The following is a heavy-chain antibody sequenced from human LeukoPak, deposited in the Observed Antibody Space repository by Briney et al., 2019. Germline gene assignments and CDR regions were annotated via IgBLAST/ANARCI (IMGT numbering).Heavy chain of an antibody. CDR3: ARDGDYGYYYYGVDV. CDR2: INAGNGNT. V-gene: IGHV1-3*01. CDR1: GYTFTTHT. Sequence: GASVKVSCKASGYTFTTHTLHWVRQAPGQRLEWMGWINAGNGNTKYSQKFQGRVTITRDTSASTAYMELSSLRSEDTAVYYCARDGDYGYYYYGVDVWGQGTTVTVSS. D-gene: IGHD3-16*01. J-gene: IGHJ6*02.